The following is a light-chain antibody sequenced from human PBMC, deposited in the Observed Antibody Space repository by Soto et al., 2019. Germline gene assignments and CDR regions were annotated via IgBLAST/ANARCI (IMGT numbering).Light chain of an antibody. J-gene: IGKJ2*02. CDR1: YWVNNNY. Sequence: ENVLTQSPGTLSLSRGERANLCCGATYWVNNNYIAWYQHKPGQAPRLLIYGSSDRAAGIPERLSGGGSGTDCTLTISRVEREEFAVYYCQQHGGSSRTYGQGTKLEIK. CDR3: QQHGGSSRT. CDR2: GSS. V-gene: IGKV3-20*01.